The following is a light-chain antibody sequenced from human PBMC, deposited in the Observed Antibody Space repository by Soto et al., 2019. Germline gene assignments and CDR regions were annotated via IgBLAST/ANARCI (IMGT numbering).Light chain of an antibody. Sequence: QSALTQPASVSGSPGQSITISCTGTSSDVGNYNYVSWYQQYPGRVPKLLIYMVSNRPSGVSNRFSGSKSGNTASLTISGLQAEDEADYYCCSYAGSYTSYVVFGGGTKVTVL. V-gene: IGLV2-14*01. CDR1: SSDVGNYNY. J-gene: IGLJ2*01. CDR2: MVS. CDR3: CSYAGSYTSYVV.